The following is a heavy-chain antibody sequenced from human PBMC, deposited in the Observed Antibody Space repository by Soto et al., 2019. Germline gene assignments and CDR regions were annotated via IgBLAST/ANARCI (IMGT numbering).Heavy chain of an antibody. V-gene: IGHV4-39*02. D-gene: IGHD3-10*01. CDR1: AGSISSSSYY. CDR2: IYYSGST. Sequence: SETLSLTCTVSAGSISSSSYYWGWIRQPPGKGLEWIGSIYYSGSTYYNPSLKSRVTISVDTSKNQFSLKLSSVTAADTAVYYCARESLRITMVRGVRVVDYWGQGTLVTVSS. CDR3: ARESLRITMVRGVRVVDY. J-gene: IGHJ4*02.